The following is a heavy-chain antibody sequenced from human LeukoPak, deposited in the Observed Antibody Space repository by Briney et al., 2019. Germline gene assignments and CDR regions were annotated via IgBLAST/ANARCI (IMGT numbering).Heavy chain of an antibody. CDR3: ARYYYDSSGYYPYYFDY. V-gene: IGHV4-31*03. CDR1: GGSISSGGYY. Sequence: SQTLSLTCTVSGGSISSGGYYWSWIRQHPGKGLGWIGYIYYSGSTYYNPSLKSRVTISVDTSKNQFSLKLSSVTAADTAVYYCARYYYDSSGYYPYYFDYWGQGTLVTVSS. J-gene: IGHJ4*02. CDR2: IYYSGST. D-gene: IGHD3-22*01.